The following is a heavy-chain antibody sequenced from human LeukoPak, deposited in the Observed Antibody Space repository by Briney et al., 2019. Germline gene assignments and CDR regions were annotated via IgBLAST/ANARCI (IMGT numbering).Heavy chain of an antibody. CDR2: ISGSGGST. D-gene: IGHD6-19*01. Sequence: GGSLRLSCAASGFTFSSYAMSWVRQAPGKGLEWVSAISGSGGSTYYADSVKGRFTIYRDNSKNTLYLQMTSLRAEDTAVYYCAKDGLSSGWYWGQGTLVTVSS. CDR3: AKDGLSSGWY. J-gene: IGHJ4*02. V-gene: IGHV3-23*01. CDR1: GFTFSSYA.